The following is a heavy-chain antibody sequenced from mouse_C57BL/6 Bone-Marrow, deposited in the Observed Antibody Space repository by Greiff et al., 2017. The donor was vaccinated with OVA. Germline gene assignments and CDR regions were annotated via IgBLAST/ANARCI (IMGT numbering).Heavy chain of an antibody. D-gene: IGHD2-5*01. J-gene: IGHJ2*01. CDR3: ARKSNLYYFDY. V-gene: IGHV1-26*01. CDR2: INPNNGGT. Sequence: EVQLQQSGPELVKPGASVKISCKASGYTFTDYYMNWVKQSHGKSLEWIGDINPNNGGTSYNQKFKGKATLTVDKSSSTAYMELRSLTSEDSAVYYCARKSNLYYFDYWGQGTTLTVSS. CDR1: GYTFTDYY.